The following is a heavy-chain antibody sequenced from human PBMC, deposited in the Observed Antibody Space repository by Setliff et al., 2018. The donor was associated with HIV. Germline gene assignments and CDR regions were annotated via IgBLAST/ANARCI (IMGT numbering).Heavy chain of an antibody. J-gene: IGHJ6*03. CDR1: GGSINNYY. CDR3: ARGDGTKYYYYYSMDV. CDR2: IYYSGST. D-gene: IGHD1-7*01. Sequence: SETLSLTCTVSGGSINNYYWSWIRQPPGKGLEWIGYIYYSGSTNYNPSLKSRVTISLDTSKNQFSLRLTSVTAADPAVYYCARGDGTKYYYYYSMDVWGKGTTVTVSS. V-gene: IGHV4-59*01.